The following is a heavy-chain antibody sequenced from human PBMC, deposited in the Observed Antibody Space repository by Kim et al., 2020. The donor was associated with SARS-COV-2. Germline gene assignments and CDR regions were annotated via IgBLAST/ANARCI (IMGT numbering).Heavy chain of an antibody. V-gene: IGHV4-61*01. CDR1: GGSVSSGSYY. D-gene: IGHD4-17*01. Sequence: SETLSLTCTVSGGSVSSGSYYWSWIRQPPGKGLEWIGYIYYSGSTNYNPSLKSRVTISVDTSKNQFSLKLSSVTAADTAVYYCARGATVSPSHYYYYYG. J-gene: IGHJ6*01. CDR2: IYYSGST. CDR3: ARGATVSPSHYYYYYG.